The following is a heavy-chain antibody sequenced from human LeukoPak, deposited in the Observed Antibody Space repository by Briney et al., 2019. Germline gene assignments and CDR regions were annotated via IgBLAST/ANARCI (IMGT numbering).Heavy chain of an antibody. CDR3: ARLSEAARYYYYYYMDV. Sequence: ASVKVSCKASGYTFTSYGISWVRQAPGQGLEWMGWISAYNGNTNYAQKLQGRVTMTTDTSTSTAYMELRSLRSDDTAVYYCARLSEAARYYYYYYMDVWGQGTLVTVSS. D-gene: IGHD6-6*01. J-gene: IGHJ6*03. V-gene: IGHV1-18*01. CDR1: GYTFTSYG. CDR2: ISAYNGNT.